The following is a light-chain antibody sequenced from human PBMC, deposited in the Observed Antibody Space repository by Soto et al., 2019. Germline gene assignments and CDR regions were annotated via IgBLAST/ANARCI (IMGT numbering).Light chain of an antibody. CDR3: SSFTSSMTNV. J-gene: IGLJ1*01. Sequence: QSSLTQPASVSGFPGQSITISCPGTSSDVGGYNSVSWYQQHPGKAPKLILYDVTDRPSGVSYRFSGSKSGNTASLTISGLQAADEADYFCSSFTSSMTNVFGSGTKVTVL. CDR1: SSDVGGYNS. CDR2: DVT. V-gene: IGLV2-14*01.